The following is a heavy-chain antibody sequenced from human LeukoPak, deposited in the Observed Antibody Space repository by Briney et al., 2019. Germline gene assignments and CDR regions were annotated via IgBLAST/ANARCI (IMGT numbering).Heavy chain of an antibody. D-gene: IGHD3-3*01. CDR3: ARDMGERFTVAEYYYYMDV. J-gene: IGHJ6*03. CDR1: DDAISTRSFY. Sequence: ASETLSLTCTVSDDAISTRSFYWGWIRQPPGKGMEWIGSVSYSGTTFYNPSLEGRVTVSVDSSKNWFSLTVSSVTAADTAVYYCARDMGERFTVAEYYYYMDVWGTGTTVTVSS. CDR2: VSYSGTT. V-gene: IGHV4-39*07.